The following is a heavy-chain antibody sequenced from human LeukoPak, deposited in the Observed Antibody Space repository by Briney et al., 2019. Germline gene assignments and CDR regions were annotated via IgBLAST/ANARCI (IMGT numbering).Heavy chain of an antibody. J-gene: IGHJ4*02. CDR2: ISGSGGNT. V-gene: IGHV3-23*01. CDR1: GITLNNYG. Sequence: PGGSLRLSCAVSGITLNNYGMSWVRQVPGKGLEWVSGISGSGGNTYYADSVKGRFTISRDNSKNTLYLQMNSLRAEDTAVYFCAKRGVVIRVFLVGFHKEASYFDSWGQGALVTVSS. D-gene: IGHD3-10*01. CDR3: AKRGVVIRVFLVGFHKEASYFDS.